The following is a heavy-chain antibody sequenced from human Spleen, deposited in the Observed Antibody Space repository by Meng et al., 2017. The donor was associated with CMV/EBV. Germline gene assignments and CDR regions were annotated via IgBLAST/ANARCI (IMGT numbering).Heavy chain of an antibody. D-gene: IGHD5-18*01. CDR2: ISTSSSYI. CDR1: GFSLSRHG. V-gene: IGHV3-21*01. J-gene: IGHJ4*02. Sequence: GESLKISCAASGFSLSRHGMNWVRQAPGKGLEWVSSISTSSSYIYYADSVKGRFIISRDNPKNTLYLQMNSLRAEDTAVYYCAKANSYGLYYFDYWGQGTLVTVSS. CDR3: AKANSYGLYYFDY.